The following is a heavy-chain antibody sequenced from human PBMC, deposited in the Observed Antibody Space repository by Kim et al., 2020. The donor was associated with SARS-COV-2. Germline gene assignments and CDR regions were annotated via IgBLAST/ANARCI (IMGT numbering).Heavy chain of an antibody. Sequence: ASVKVSCKASGYTFTSYGISWVRQAPGQGLEWMGWISAYNGNTNYAQKLQGRVTMTTDTSTSTAYMELRSLRSDDTAVYYCAREGYDILTGYYIGTGGYYYYGMDVWGQGTTVTVSS. CDR2: ISAYNGNT. CDR3: AREGYDILTGYYIGTGGYYYYGMDV. D-gene: IGHD3-9*01. CDR1: GYTFTSYG. V-gene: IGHV1-18*01. J-gene: IGHJ6*02.